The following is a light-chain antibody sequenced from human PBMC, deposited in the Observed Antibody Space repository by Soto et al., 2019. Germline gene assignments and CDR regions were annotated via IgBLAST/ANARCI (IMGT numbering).Light chain of an antibody. CDR1: QSITSF. CDR2: GAS. J-gene: IGKJ3*01. Sequence: DIQMTQSPSSLSASVGDRVTITCRASQSITSFLSWYQHKPGKAPKLLIYGASSLHRGVPSRFSGSGSGTDFTLTIRSLQPGDFATYYCLQTYRTPFTFGPGTTVDFK. CDR3: LQTYRTPFT. V-gene: IGKV1-39*01.